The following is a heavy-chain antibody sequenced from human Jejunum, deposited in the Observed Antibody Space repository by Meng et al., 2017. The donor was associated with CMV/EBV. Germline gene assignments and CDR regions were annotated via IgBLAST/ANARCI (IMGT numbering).Heavy chain of an antibody. V-gene: IGHV1-46*01. Sequence: QVHLVQSGAEVKKPGASVKVSCKSSGYTFITYYMHWVRQSPGQGLEWLGTINPRDGTSSHAPKFQGRVTMTRDTSTSTVYVEVSSLTSDDTAVYYCARVPAGYYYGDFWGQGTLVTVSS. J-gene: IGHJ4*02. CDR1: GYTFITYY. CDR3: ARVPAGYYYGDF. D-gene: IGHD3-10*01. CDR2: INPRDGTS.